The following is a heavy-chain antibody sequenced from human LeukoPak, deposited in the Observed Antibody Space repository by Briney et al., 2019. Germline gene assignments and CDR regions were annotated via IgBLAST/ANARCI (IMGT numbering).Heavy chain of an antibody. Sequence: SGGSLRLSCAASGFTFSSYWMSWVRQAPGKGLEWVANIKQDGSEKYYVDSVKGRFTISRDNAKNSLYLQMNSLRVEDTAVYYCARDPVLLWFGESGPFDIWGQGTMVTVSS. CDR1: GFTFSSYW. V-gene: IGHV3-7*01. J-gene: IGHJ3*02. CDR3: ARDPVLLWFGESGPFDI. D-gene: IGHD3-10*01. CDR2: IKQDGSEK.